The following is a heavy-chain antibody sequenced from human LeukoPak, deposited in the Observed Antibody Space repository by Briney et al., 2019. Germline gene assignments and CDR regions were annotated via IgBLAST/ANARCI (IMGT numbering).Heavy chain of an antibody. CDR2: IYCSGST. Sequence: SETLSLTCTVSGGSISSSSYYWGWIRQPPGKGLEWIGSIYCSGSTYYNPSLKSRVTISVDTSKNQFSLKLSSVTAADTAVYYCARVRGIQTYNWFDPWGQGTLVTVSS. CDR1: GGSISSSSYY. J-gene: IGHJ5*02. CDR3: ARVRGIQTYNWFDP. D-gene: IGHD5-18*01. V-gene: IGHV4-39*07.